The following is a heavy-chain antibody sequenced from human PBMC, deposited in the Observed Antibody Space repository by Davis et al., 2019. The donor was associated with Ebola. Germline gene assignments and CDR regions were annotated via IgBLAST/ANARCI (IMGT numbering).Heavy chain of an antibody. CDR1: GGPISSYY. Sequence: PSETLSLTCTVSGGPISSYYWSWIRQPPGKGLEWIGYIYYSGSTKYNPSLKSRVTISVDTSKNQFSLKLSSVTAADTAVYYCARDRVKEGSTSSLYYYMDVWGKGTTVTVSS. D-gene: IGHD2-2*01. J-gene: IGHJ6*03. V-gene: IGHV4-59*01. CDR3: ARDRVKEGSTSSLYYYMDV. CDR2: IYYSGST.